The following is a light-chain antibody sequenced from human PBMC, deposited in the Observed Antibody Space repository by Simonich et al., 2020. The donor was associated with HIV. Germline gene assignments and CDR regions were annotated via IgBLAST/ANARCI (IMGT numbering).Light chain of an antibody. CDR2: WAS. CDR3: QQYYITPHT. Sequence: DIVMTQSPDSLAVSLGERATINCKSSQSVLYSSINKDYLAWYQQKPGQPPNLLIYWASTRESGVPDRFSGSGSETDFTLTISSLQAEDVAVYYCQQYYITPHTFGQGTKVEIK. J-gene: IGKJ1*01. V-gene: IGKV4-1*01. CDR1: QSVLYSSINKDY.